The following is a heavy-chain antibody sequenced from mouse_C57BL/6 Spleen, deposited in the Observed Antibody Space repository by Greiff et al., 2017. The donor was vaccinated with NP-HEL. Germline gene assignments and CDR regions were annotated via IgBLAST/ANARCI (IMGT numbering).Heavy chain of an antibody. CDR3: TTWAWLLRGFDY. CDR1: GFNIKDDY. Sequence: EVQLQQSGAELVRPGASVKLSCTASGFNIKDDYMHWVKQRPEQGLEWIGWIDPENGDTEYASKFQGKATITADTSSNTAYLQLSSLTSEDTAVYYCTTWAWLLRGFDYWGQGTTLTVSS. CDR2: IDPENGDT. V-gene: IGHV14-4*01. J-gene: IGHJ2*01. D-gene: IGHD2-3*01.